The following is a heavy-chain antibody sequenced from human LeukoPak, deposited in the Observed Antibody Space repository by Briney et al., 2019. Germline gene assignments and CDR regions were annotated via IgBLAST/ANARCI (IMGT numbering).Heavy chain of an antibody. CDR2: IYSSGGT. J-gene: IGHJ6*03. CDR3: ARGTFYYYYYMDV. D-gene: IGHD3-16*01. V-gene: IGHV4-4*09. Sequence: SGTLSLTCAVSGVSISSYYLSWIRQPPGKGLEWIGYIYSSGGTNYNPSLKSRVTISVDTSKNQFSLKLSSVTAADTAVYYCARGTFYYYYYMDVWGKGTTVTVSS. CDR1: GVSISSYY.